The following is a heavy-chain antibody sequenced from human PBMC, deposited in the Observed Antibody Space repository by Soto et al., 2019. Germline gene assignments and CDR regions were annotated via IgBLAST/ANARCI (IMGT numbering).Heavy chain of an antibody. CDR3: ARDGRKYYNWFDP. J-gene: IGHJ5*02. V-gene: IGHV4-61*01. CDR1: GDSVSSGSYY. CDR2: IYYSGST. Sequence: SETLSLTCTVSGDSVSSGSYYWCWIRQPPGKGLEWIGYIYYSGSTYYNPSLKSRVTISVDTSKNQFSLKLSSVTAADTAVYYCARDGRKYYNWFDPWGQGTLVTVSS.